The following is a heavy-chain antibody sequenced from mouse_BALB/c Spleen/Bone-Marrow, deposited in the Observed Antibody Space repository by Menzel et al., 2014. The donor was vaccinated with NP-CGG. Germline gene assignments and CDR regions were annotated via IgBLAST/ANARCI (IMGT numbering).Heavy chain of an antibody. V-gene: IGHV10-1*02. J-gene: IGHJ1*01. D-gene: IGHD2-3*01. Sequence: EVHLVESGGGLVQPKGSLKLSCAASGFTFNTYAMNWVRQAPGKGLEWVARIRSKSNNYATYYADSVKDRFTSSRNDSQSMLYLQMNNLKTEDTAVYYCVRQGDGYYNWYFDVWGAGTTVTVSS. CDR1: GFTFNTYA. CDR2: IRSKSNNYAT. CDR3: VRQGDGYYNWYFDV.